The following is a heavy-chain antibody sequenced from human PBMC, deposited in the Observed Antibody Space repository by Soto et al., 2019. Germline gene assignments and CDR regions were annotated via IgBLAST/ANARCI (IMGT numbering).Heavy chain of an antibody. V-gene: IGHV3-23*01. J-gene: IGHJ4*02. CDR3: AKKGQQLVRHLIDY. CDR1: GFTFSSYA. Sequence: EVQLLEAGGGLVQPGGSLRLSCAASGFTFSSYAMSWVRQAPGKGLEWVSAISGSGGSTYYADSVKGRFTISRDNSKNTLYLQMNSLRAEDTAVYYCAKKGQQLVRHLIDYWGQGTLVTVSS. D-gene: IGHD6-13*01. CDR2: ISGSGGST.